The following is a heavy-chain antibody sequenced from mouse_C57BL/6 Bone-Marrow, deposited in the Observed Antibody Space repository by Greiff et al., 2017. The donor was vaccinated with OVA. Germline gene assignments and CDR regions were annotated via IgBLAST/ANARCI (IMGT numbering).Heavy chain of an antibody. CDR3: ARKDLTYYGSSSFDD. CDR1: GYTFTDYY. D-gene: IGHD1-1*01. J-gene: IGHJ2*01. Sequence: VQLQQSGAELVRPGASVKLSCKASGYTFTDYYINWVKQRPGQGLEWIARIYPGSGNTYYNEKFKGKATLTAEKSSSTAYMQLSSLTSEDSAVYFCARKDLTYYGSSSFDDWGQGTTLTVSS. V-gene: IGHV1-76*01. CDR2: IYPGSGNT.